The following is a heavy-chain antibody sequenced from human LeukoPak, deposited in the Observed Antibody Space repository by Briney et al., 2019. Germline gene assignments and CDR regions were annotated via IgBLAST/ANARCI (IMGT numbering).Heavy chain of an antibody. J-gene: IGHJ6*02. CDR2: ISYDGSNK. CDR1: GFTFSSYG. V-gene: IGHV3-30*03. D-gene: IGHD3-16*02. Sequence: GGSLRLSCAASGFTFSSYGMHWVRQAPGKGLEWVAVISYDGSNKYYADSVKGRFTISRDNSKNTLYLQMNSLRAEDTAVYYCAFQGDLDYVWGSYRPLPYYYYGMDVWGRGTTVTVSS. CDR3: AFQGDLDYVWGSYRPLPYYYYGMDV.